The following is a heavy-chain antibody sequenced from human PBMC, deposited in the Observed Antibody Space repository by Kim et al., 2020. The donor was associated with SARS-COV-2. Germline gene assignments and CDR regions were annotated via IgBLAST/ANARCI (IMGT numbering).Heavy chain of an antibody. J-gene: IGHJ6*02. CDR1: TMSFTTYG. D-gene: IGHD6-19*01. V-gene: IGHV3-30*18. CDR2: VSLDGNDI. CDR3: AKDTGDGAAGDFYGMDV. Sequence: GGSLRLSCGDSTMSFTTYGMHWVRQAPGRGLEWVGAVSLDGNDIYYADSVKGRFTLSRDISTNTVYLQLDSLRPEDTAVYYCAKDTGDGAAGDFYGMDVWGQGTTVTVSS.